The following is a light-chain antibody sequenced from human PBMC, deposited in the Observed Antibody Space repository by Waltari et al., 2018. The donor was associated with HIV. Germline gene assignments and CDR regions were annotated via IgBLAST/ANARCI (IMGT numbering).Light chain of an antibody. CDR2: GAS. CDR3: QQYGSSPRT. J-gene: IGKJ4*01. Sequence: EIVLTQSPGTLSLSPGDSATLSCRASQSVSSNYLAWYQQTPGQAPRLLISGASSRATGIPDRFSGSGSGTDFTLTISRLEPEDFAVYYCQQYGSSPRTFGGGTKVEIK. CDR1: QSVSSNY. V-gene: IGKV3-20*01.